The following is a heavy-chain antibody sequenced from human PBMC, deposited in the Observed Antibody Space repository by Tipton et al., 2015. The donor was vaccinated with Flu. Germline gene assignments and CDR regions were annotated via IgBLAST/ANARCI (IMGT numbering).Heavy chain of an antibody. D-gene: IGHD3-10*01. CDR1: GYTFTSYG. V-gene: IGHV1-18*01. CDR3: ARGGEVQGVYYYYGMDV. Sequence: QSGAEVTKPGASVKVSCKASGYTFTSYGISWVRQAPGQGLEWMGWISADNGNTNYAQKLQGRVTMTTDTSTSTAYMELRSRRSDDTAVYYCARGGEVQGVYYYYGMDVWGQGTTVTVSS. J-gene: IGHJ6*02. CDR2: ISADNGNT.